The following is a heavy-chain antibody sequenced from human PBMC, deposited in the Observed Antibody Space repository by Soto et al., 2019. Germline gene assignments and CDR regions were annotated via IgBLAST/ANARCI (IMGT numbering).Heavy chain of an antibody. D-gene: IGHD2-2*01. Sequence: EVQLVESGGDLVQPGGSLRLSCAASGFTFNRHWMTWVRQAPGKGLEGVANIKEDGIDKYYVDSVRGRFTISRDNAKNSLYLQMDSLRAEDTAVYYCASRVGNGPSSFCRSLDYCGQGTVVTVSS. CDR2: IKEDGIDK. J-gene: IGHJ4*02. CDR1: GFTFNRHW. CDR3: ASRVGNGPSSFCRSLDY. V-gene: IGHV3-7*05.